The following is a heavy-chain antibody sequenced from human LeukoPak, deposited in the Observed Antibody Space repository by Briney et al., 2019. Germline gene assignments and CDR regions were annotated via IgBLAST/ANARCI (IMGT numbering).Heavy chain of an antibody. Sequence: GRSLRLSCAASGFTLSNYGMHWVRQATGKGLEWVSAIGTAGDTHYPGSVKGRFTISRENAKNSLYLQMNSLRVGDTAVYYCVKVVVDGNGWYQYDYWGQGTLVTVSS. D-gene: IGHD6-19*01. CDR2: IGTAGDT. CDR1: GFTLSNYG. J-gene: IGHJ4*02. V-gene: IGHV3-13*01. CDR3: VKVVVDGNGWYQYDY.